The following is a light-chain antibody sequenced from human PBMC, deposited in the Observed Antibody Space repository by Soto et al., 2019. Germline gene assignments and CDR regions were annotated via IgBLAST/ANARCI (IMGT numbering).Light chain of an antibody. V-gene: IGLV2-8*01. CDR3: YSYAGSNIWV. Sequence: QSALTQPPSASGSPGQSVTISCTGSGSDIGGYNFVSWYQQHPGKAPKLMIYGGTERPSGVPDRFSGSKSGNTASLTVSGLQAEDEADYYCYSYAGSNIWVFGGGTKLTVL. CDR1: GSDIGGYNF. CDR2: GGT. J-gene: IGLJ3*02.